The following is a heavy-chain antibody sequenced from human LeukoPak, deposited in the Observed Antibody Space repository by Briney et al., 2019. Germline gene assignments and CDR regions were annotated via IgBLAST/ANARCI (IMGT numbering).Heavy chain of an antibody. V-gene: IGHV1-18*04. D-gene: IGHD6-19*01. CDR3: ARDPVAGPLGGWFDP. CDR2: ISAYNGNT. Sequence: ASVKVSCKASGYTFTSYGISWVRQAPGQGFEWMGWISAYNGNTNYAQKLQGRVTMTTDTSTSTAYMELRSLRSDDTAVYYCARDPVAGPLGGWFDPWGQGTLVTVSS. CDR1: GYTFTSYG. J-gene: IGHJ5*02.